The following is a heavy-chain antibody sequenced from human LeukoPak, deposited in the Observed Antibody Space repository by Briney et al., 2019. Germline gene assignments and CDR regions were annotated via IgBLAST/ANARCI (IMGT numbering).Heavy chain of an antibody. CDR3: ARGGYYYGSGSYYNVDY. CDR2: IYYSGNT. J-gene: IGHJ4*02. Sequence: SETLSLTCTVSGGFIRSTSYYWGWIRQPPGKGLEWIGSIYYSGNTYYNPSLKSRVTISVDTSKNQFSLKLSSVTAADTAVYYCARGGYYYGSGSYYNVDYWGQGTLVTVSS. V-gene: IGHV4-39*07. CDR1: GGFIRSTSYY. D-gene: IGHD3-10*01.